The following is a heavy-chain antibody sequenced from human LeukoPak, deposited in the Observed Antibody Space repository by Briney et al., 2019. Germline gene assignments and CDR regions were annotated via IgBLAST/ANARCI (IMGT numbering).Heavy chain of an antibody. D-gene: IGHD6-19*01. CDR1: GGSFSDYD. CDR2: INQSGST. Sequence: SETLSLTCAVSGGSFSDYDWSWIRQPPGKGLEWIGEINQSGSTNDNPSLKSRVTMSVDTSKSQFSLKLTSVTAADAAVYYCARPKAGYSSTDAFDIWGQGTMVTVSS. CDR3: ARPKAGYSSTDAFDI. J-gene: IGHJ3*02. V-gene: IGHV4-34*01.